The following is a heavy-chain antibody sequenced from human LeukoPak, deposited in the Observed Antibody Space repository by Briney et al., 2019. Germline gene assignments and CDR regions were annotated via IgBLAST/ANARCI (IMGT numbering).Heavy chain of an antibody. CDR1: GYTSTTSY. Sequence: ASVKVSCKASGYTSTTSYIHWVRLAPGQGLEWMGIINPSGGITTYPQKFQDRVTMTRDTSTSTVYMELSSLRSEDTAVYYCARGFTVAGTWNFQHWGQGTLVTVSS. CDR2: INPSGGIT. D-gene: IGHD6-19*01. CDR3: ARGFTVAGTWNFQH. J-gene: IGHJ1*01. V-gene: IGHV1-46*01.